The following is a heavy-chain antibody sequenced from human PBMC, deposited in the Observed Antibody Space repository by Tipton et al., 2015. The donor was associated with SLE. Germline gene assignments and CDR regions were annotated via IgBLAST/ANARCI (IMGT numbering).Heavy chain of an antibody. CDR2: FYHRGTT. D-gene: IGHD2/OR15-2a*01. V-gene: IGHV4-39*02. CDR1: GGSITSSSYF. CDR3: ARSSSVRTLLWPTFAY. J-gene: IGHJ4*02. Sequence: LRLSCTVSGGSITSSSYFWGWIRQSPGKGLEWIGNFYHRGTTYYNPSLKSRVTISADTSKNHLSLKLTSVTAADTAVYFCARSSSVRTLLWPTFAYWGQGTLVTVSS.